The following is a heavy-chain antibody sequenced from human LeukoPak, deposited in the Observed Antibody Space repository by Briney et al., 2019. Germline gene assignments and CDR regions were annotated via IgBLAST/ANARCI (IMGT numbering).Heavy chain of an antibody. CDR1: GGSFSGYY. V-gene: IGHV4-34*01. CDR3: ARGGIRRPDYFDY. J-gene: IGHJ4*02. D-gene: IGHD1-14*01. Sequence: PSETLSLTCAVYGGSFSGYYWSWIRQPPGKGLEWIEEINHSGSTNYNPSLKSRVTISVDTSKNQFSLKLSSVTAADTAVYYCARGGIRRPDYFDYWGQGTLVTVSS. CDR2: INHSGST.